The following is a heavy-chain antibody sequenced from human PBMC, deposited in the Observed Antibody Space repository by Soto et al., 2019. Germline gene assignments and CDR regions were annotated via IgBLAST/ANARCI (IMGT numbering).Heavy chain of an antibody. V-gene: IGHV2-5*01. D-gene: IGHD3-22*01. Sequence: QITLKESGPTLVKPTQTLTLTCTFSGFSLSTSGVAVGWIRQPPGKALEWLALIYWNDDKRYSPSLKTRLTITKDTSKHQVVLTMTNMDSVDTATYYCAHRRRVVITDTTHWYFDFWGRGTLVTVSS. CDR2: IYWNDDK. CDR1: GFSLSTSGVA. J-gene: IGHJ2*01. CDR3: AHRRRVVITDTTHWYFDF.